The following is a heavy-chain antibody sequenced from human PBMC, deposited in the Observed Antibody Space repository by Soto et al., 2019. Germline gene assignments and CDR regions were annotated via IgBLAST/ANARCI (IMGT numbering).Heavy chain of an antibody. Sequence: GESLKISCKGSGYSFTSYWIGWVRQMPGKGLEWMGIMYPRDSDTRYSPSFQGQVTISADNSISTAYLQWSSLKASDTAMYYCVRMGFSGGGYLSYYYYGMDIWGQGTTVTVSS. D-gene: IGHD5-12*01. J-gene: IGHJ6*02. CDR3: VRMGFSGGGYLSYYYYGMDI. CDR2: MYPRDSDT. V-gene: IGHV5-51*01. CDR1: GYSFTSYW.